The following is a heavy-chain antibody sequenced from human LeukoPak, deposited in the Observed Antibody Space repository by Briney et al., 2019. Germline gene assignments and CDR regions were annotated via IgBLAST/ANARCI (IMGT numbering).Heavy chain of an antibody. CDR2: ISAYNGNT. D-gene: IGHD5-24*01. CDR1: GYTFTSYG. J-gene: IGHJ4*02. CDR3: AGDKDVMATIPYDY. Sequence: ASVKVSCKASGYTFTSYGISWVRQAPGQGLEWMGWISAYNGNTNYAQKLQGRVTMTTDTSTSTAYMELRSLRSDDTAVYYCAGDKDVMATIPYDYWGQGTLVTVSS. V-gene: IGHV1-18*01.